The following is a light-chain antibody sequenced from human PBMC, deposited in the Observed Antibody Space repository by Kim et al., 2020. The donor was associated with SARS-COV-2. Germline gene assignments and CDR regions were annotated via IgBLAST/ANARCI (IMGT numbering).Light chain of an antibody. CDR1: NLGDKY. CDR3: QAWDSSTAV. CDR2: QDT. V-gene: IGLV3-1*01. J-gene: IGLJ3*02. Sequence: SYELTQPPSVSVSPGQTASITCSGDNLGDKYASWYQLKSGQSPVLVIYQDTKWSSGIPDRFSGSNSGNTATLTISGTQAMDEADYYCQAWDSSTAVFGGG.